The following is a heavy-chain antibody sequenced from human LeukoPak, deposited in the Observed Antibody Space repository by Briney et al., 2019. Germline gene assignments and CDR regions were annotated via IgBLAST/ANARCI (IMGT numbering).Heavy chain of an antibody. D-gene: IGHD6-19*01. CDR2: ISYDGSDK. V-gene: IGHV3-30-3*01. Sequence: GGSLRLSCAASGFTFSSYVIHWVRQAPGKGLEWVAHISYDGSDKYYADSVKGRFTISRDNSKNTLYLQMNSLRAEDTAVYYCAKEEVAGSFDYWGQGTLVTVSS. CDR1: GFTFSSYV. CDR3: AKEEVAGSFDY. J-gene: IGHJ4*02.